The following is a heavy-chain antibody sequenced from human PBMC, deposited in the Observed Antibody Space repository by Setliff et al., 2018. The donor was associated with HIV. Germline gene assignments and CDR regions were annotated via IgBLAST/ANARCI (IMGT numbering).Heavy chain of an antibody. D-gene: IGHD3-3*01. V-gene: IGHV4-34*01. CDR2: INDNGST. CDR3: ARGVSNFWSGDDVEYYFDY. CDR1: GGSFSGYY. Sequence: SETLSLTCAVYGGSFSGYYWSWIRQPPGKGLEWTGEINDNGSTNYNPSLKSRVTISVDTSKNQFSLKLSSVTAADTAVYYCARGVSNFWSGDDVEYYFDYWGQGTLVTVS. J-gene: IGHJ4*02.